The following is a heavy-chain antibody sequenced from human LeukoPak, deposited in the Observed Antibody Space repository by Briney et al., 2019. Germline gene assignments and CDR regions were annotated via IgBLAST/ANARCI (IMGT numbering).Heavy chain of an antibody. CDR3: AKGDIGVVPAAINHNYYYHGMDV. Sequence: GGSLRLSCAASGFTFSSYGMHWVRQAPGKGLEWVAVISYDGSNNYYADSVKGRFTISRDNSKNTLYLQMNSLRAEDTAVYYCAKGDIGVVPAAINHNYYYHGMDVWGQGTTVTVSS. CDR1: GFTFSSYG. J-gene: IGHJ6*02. D-gene: IGHD2-2*01. CDR2: ISYDGSNN. V-gene: IGHV3-30*18.